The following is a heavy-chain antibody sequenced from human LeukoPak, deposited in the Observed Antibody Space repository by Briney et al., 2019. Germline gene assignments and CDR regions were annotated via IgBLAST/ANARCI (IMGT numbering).Heavy chain of an antibody. J-gene: IGHJ2*01. D-gene: IGHD3-22*01. CDR3: ARDSGYGNFDL. Sequence: PGRSLRLSCAASGFTFDDYAMHWVRQAPGKGLEWVSGISWNSGSIGYADSVKGRFTISRDNAKNSLYLQMNSLRAEDTAVYYCARDSGYGNFDLWGRGTLVTVSS. CDR2: ISWNSGSI. V-gene: IGHV3-9*01. CDR1: GFTFDDYA.